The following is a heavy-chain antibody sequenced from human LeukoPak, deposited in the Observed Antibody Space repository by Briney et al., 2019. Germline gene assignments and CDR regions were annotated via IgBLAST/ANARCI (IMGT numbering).Heavy chain of an antibody. Sequence: PGRSLRLSCAASGFTVSSNYMSWVRQAPGKGLEWVSVIYSGGSTYYADSVKGRFTISRDNSKNTLYLQMNSLRAEDTAVYYCARGSYSFTYDYWGQGTLVTVSS. D-gene: IGHD6-13*01. J-gene: IGHJ4*02. CDR1: GFTVSSNY. CDR2: IYSGGST. V-gene: IGHV3-53*01. CDR3: ARGSYSFTYDY.